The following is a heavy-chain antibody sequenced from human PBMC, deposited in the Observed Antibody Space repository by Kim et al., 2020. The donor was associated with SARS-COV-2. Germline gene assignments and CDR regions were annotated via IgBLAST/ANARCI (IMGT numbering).Heavy chain of an antibody. J-gene: IGHJ4*02. V-gene: IGHV4-39*01. Sequence: SETLSLTCTVSGGSISSSSYYWGWIRQPPGKGLEWIGSIYYSGSTYYNPSLKSRVTISVDTSKNQFSLKLSSVTAADTAVYYCASPWELLEGGEGCWGQGTLVTVSS. CDR1: GGSISSSSYY. D-gene: IGHD1-26*01. CDR3: ASPWELLEGGEGC. CDR2: IYYSGST.